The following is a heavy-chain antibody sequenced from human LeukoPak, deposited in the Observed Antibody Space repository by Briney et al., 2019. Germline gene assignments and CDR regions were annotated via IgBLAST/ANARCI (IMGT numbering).Heavy chain of an antibody. CDR1: GGSISSGGYY. CDR3: AQSYYDSSGFDY. D-gene: IGHD3-22*01. Sequence: SETPSLTCTVSGGSISSGGYYWSWIRQHPGKGLEWIGYIYYSGSTYYNPSLKSRVTIPVDTSKNQFSLKLSSVTAADTAVYYCAQSYYDSSGFDYWGQGTLVTVSS. V-gene: IGHV4-31*03. J-gene: IGHJ4*02. CDR2: IYYSGST.